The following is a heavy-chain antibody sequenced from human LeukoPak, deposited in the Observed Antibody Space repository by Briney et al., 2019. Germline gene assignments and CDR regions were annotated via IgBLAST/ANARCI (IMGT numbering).Heavy chain of an antibody. V-gene: IGHV3-23*01. D-gene: IGHD2-8*01. CDR2: ISGRSAAT. CDR3: AKDTSIGKYCTNGVCSPFDY. CDR1: GFTFNTYP. J-gene: IGHJ4*02. Sequence: GGSLRLSCVASGFTFNTYPMSWVRQAPGKGLEWVSSISGRSAATYSADSVKGRFTVSRDSSKNTLYLQMNSLRAEDTAVYYCAKDTSIGKYCTNGVCSPFDYWGQGTLVTVSS.